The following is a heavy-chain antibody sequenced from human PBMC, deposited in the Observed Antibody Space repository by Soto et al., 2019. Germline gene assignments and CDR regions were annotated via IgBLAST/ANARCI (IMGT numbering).Heavy chain of an antibody. CDR1: RFSFSNAC. J-gene: IGHJ5*02. CDR2: IKSLTDGGAT. Sequence: LILSCATSRFSFSNACMNWVRQAPGRGLEWVGRIKSLTDGGATDYAAPVKGRFTITRDDSKDTLYLHMNNLKTEDTAMYFCTADLPDNWFDPWGQGTLVTVSS. V-gene: IGHV3-15*01. CDR3: TADLPDNWFDP. D-gene: IGHD3-22*01.